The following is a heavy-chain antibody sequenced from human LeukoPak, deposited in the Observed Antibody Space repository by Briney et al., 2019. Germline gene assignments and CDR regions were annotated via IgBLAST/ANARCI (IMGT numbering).Heavy chain of an antibody. D-gene: IGHD3-22*01. CDR3: AAHYYDSSGDFDY. J-gene: IGHJ4*02. CDR1: GGSFSGYY. CDR2: INHSGST. Sequence: SETLSLTCAVYGGSFSGYYWSWIRQPPGKGLEWIGEINHSGSTNYNPSLKSRVTISVDTSKNQFSLKLSSVTAADTAVYYCAAHYYDSSGDFDYWGQGTLVTVSS. V-gene: IGHV4-34*01.